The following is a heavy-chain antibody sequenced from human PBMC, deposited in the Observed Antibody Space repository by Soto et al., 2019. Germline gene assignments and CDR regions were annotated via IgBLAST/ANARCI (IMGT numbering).Heavy chain of an antibody. J-gene: IGHJ4*02. D-gene: IGHD3-22*01. CDR3: ANPDYYDSSGFDY. CDR2: ISYDGSNK. Sequence: GGSLRLSCAASGFTFSSYGMHWVRQAPGKGLEWVAVISYDGSNKYYADSVKGRFTISRDNSKNTLYLQMNSLRAEDTAVYYCANPDYYDSSGFDYWGQGTLVTVSS. V-gene: IGHV3-30*18. CDR1: GFTFSSYG.